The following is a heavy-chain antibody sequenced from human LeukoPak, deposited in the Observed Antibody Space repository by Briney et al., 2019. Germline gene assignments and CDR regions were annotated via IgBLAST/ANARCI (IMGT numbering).Heavy chain of an antibody. CDR3: ASSPNFSKAFDN. Sequence: GGSLRLSCAASGFTFSTYSMNWVRQAPGKGLEWVSSISSRGSYIQYADSVRGRFTLSRDNAKNSLSLQMNSLRAEDTALYYCASSPNFSKAFDNWGRGTLVIVSS. J-gene: IGHJ4*02. CDR2: ISSRGSYI. D-gene: IGHD4-11*01. CDR1: GFTFSTYS. V-gene: IGHV3-21*01.